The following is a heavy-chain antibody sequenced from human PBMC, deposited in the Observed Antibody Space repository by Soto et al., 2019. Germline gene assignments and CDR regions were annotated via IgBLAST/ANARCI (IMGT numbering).Heavy chain of an antibody. CDR3: ARRITMIVYFDAFDI. Sequence: PSETLSLTCTVSGGSISSSSYYWGWIRQPPGKGLEWIGSIYYSGSTYYNPSLKSRVTISVDTSKNQFSPKLSSVTAADTAVYYCARRITMIVYFDAFDIWGQGTMVTVSS. J-gene: IGHJ3*02. CDR1: GGSISSSSYY. D-gene: IGHD3-22*01. V-gene: IGHV4-39*01. CDR2: IYYSGST.